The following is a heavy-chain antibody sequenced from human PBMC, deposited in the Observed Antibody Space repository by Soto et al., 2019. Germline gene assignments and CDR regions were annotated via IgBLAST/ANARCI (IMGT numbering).Heavy chain of an antibody. CDR3: ARRAGGAVVWYYDL. Sequence: EEQLLESGGGVVQRGGSLRLSCAASGFIFSNYAMTWVRQAPGKGLEWVSRISGRGGSTYYADSVKGRLTMSRDNSKNTLYLQMNSLSAEDTAIYYCARRAGGAVVWYYDLWGRGTLVTDFS. CDR2: ISGRGGST. D-gene: IGHD2-21*01. V-gene: IGHV3-23*01. CDR1: GFIFSNYA. J-gene: IGHJ2*01.